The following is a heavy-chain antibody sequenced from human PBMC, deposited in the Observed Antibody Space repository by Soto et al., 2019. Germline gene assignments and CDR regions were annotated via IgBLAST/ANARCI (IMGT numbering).Heavy chain of an antibody. CDR1: GFTFSSYG. Sequence: QVQLVESGGGVVQPGRSLRLSCAASGFTFSSYGMHWVRQAPGKGLEWVAVISYDGSNKYYADSVKGRFTISRDNSKNTLYRQMNSLRAEDTAVYYCAKDRLLWFGESVYYFDYWGQGTLVTVSS. CDR3: AKDRLLWFGESVYYFDY. V-gene: IGHV3-30*18. D-gene: IGHD3-10*01. CDR2: ISYDGSNK. J-gene: IGHJ4*02.